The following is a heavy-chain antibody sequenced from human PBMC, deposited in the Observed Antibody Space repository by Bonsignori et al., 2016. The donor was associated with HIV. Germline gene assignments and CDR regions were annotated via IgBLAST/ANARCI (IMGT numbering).Heavy chain of an antibody. D-gene: IGHD2-21*02. J-gene: IGHJ4*02. CDR3: ARDQSDSTSLDY. V-gene: IGHV3-30*02. CDR2: IHLEESTK. CDR1: GFTFSSYD. Sequence: QVRLVESGGGVVQPGGSLRLSCVASGFTFSSYDMHWVRQAPGKGLEWVAFIHLEESTKYYSDSVKGRFTISRDNSRNTLSLYMNNLSTEDTAVYYCARDQSDSTSLDYWGQGTLVSV.